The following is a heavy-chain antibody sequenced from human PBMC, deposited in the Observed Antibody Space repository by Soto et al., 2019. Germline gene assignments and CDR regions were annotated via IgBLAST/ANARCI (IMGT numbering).Heavy chain of an antibody. CDR1: GFTFDDYA. Sequence: EVQLVESGGALVQPGGSLRLSCAASGFTFDDYAMHWVRLAPGKGLEWVSGVSWNSGNIAYADSVRGRFTISRDNAKNSVHLQMKSLRGDDTAWYYCAKPRDVGKGGECPANVPFDPWGQGTRVTVSS. CDR2: VSWNSGNI. CDR3: AKPRDVGKGGECPANVPFDP. D-gene: IGHD2-21*01. J-gene: IGHJ5*02. V-gene: IGHV3-9*01.